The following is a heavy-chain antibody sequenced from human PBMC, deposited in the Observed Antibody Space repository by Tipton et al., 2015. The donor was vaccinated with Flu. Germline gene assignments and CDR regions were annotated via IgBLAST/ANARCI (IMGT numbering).Heavy chain of an antibody. V-gene: IGHV3-33*06. CDR1: GFTFSSYG. D-gene: IGHD1-26*01. Sequence: SLRLSCATSGFTFSSYGMHWVRQAPGKGLEWVAVIWYDGSNKYYADSVKGRFTISRDNSKNTLYLQMNSLRAEDTAVYYCAKGTPGGATGSFDYWGQGTLVTASS. CDR2: IWYDGSNK. CDR3: AKGTPGGATGSFDY. J-gene: IGHJ4*02.